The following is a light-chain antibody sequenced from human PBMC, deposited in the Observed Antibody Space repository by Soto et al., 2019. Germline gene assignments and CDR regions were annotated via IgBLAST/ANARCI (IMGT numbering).Light chain of an antibody. CDR3: QQYNNWPPIT. CDR1: QSVRSN. Sequence: EIVMTQSPATMSVCPGERATLYCRANQSVRSNLAWYQHKPGQAPRLLIYGASTRATGIPARFSGSESGTGFTLAISSLQSEDFAVYYCQQYNNWPPITFGQGTRLEIK. CDR2: GAS. V-gene: IGKV3-15*01. J-gene: IGKJ5*01.